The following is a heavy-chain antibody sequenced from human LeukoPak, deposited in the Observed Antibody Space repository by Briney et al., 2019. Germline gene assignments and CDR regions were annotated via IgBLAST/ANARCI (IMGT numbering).Heavy chain of an antibody. J-gene: IGHJ3*02. D-gene: IGHD6-13*01. V-gene: IGHV3-48*01. CDR3: AREQQLVPRDAFDI. CDR1: GFTFSSYS. Sequence: PGGSLRLSCAASGFTFSSYSMNWVRQAPGKGLEWVSYISSSSSTIYYADSVKGRFTISRDNAKNSLYLQMNSLRAEDTAVYYCAREQQLVPRDAFDIWGQGTMVTVSS. CDR2: ISSSSSTI.